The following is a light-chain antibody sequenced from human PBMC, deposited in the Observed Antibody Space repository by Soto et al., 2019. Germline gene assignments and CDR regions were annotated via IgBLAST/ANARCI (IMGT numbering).Light chain of an antibody. Sequence: QSALTQPASVSGSPGQSITISCTGTTSDIGNYNHVSWYQQHPDKAPQLMIYEVSHRPSGVSDRFSGSKSGNTASLTISGLQTEDEADYYCTSYTSTTSCVFGTGTMLTVL. CDR1: TSDIGNYNH. CDR3: TSYTSTTSCV. V-gene: IGLV2-14*01. CDR2: EVS. J-gene: IGLJ1*01.